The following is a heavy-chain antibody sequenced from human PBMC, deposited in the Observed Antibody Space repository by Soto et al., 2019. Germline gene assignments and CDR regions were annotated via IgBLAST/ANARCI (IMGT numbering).Heavy chain of an antibody. Sequence: QVQLVQSGAEVKKPGASVKVSCKASGYTFTSYGISWVRQAPGQGLEWMGWISAYNGNTNYAQKLQGRVTMTTDTXXSIAYMELRSLRSDDTAVYYCARSRGMLIPAKLDYWGQGTLVTVSS. J-gene: IGHJ4*02. CDR1: GYTFTSYG. V-gene: IGHV1-18*01. D-gene: IGHD3-10*01. CDR2: ISAYNGNT. CDR3: ARSRGMLIPAKLDY.